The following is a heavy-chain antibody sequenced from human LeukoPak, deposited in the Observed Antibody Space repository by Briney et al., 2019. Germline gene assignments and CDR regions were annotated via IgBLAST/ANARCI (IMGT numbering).Heavy chain of an antibody. D-gene: IGHD3-22*01. V-gene: IGHV3-23*01. CDR2: IGVGGTT. J-gene: IGHJ4*02. CDR1: GFTFSKYG. Sequence: GGSLRLSCAASGFTFSKYGMNWVRQAPGKGLEWVSGIGVGGTTYYADSVKGRFTISRDTSKNTLYLQMNSLRAKDTAVYYCAKAQGYYDCWGQGTLVTVSS. CDR3: AKAQGYYDC.